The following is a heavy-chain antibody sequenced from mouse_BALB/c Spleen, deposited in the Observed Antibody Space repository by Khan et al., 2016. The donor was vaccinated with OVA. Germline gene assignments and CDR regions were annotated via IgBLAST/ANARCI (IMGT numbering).Heavy chain of an antibody. J-gene: IGHJ2*02. CDR3: ARGYGGDFDY. CDR2: ISYSGNT. CDR1: GYSITSDYA. D-gene: IGHD2-10*02. V-gene: IGHV3-2*02. Sequence: EVQLQESGPGLVKPSQSLSLTCTVTGYSITSDYAWNWIRQFPGNKLEWMGFISYSGNTKYNPSLKSRFSITRDTSKNQFFLQLNSVTTEDTATYYGARGYGGDFDYWGQGTSLTVSS.